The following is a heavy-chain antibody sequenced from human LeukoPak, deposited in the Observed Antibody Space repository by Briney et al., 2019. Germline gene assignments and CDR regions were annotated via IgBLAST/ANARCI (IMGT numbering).Heavy chain of an antibody. D-gene: IGHD3-16*01. CDR1: GDSFTSYY. Sequence: GASVKVSCKASGDSFTSYYMHWVRQAPGQGLEWMGLINPRGTATRYAESFQGRLTLTRDLSTSTDHMELSSLRSDDTAVYFCARDTSEGDYAWWFDPWGQGTLVTVAS. CDR3: ARDTSEGDYAWWFDP. J-gene: IGHJ5*02. CDR2: INPRGTAT. V-gene: IGHV1-46*01.